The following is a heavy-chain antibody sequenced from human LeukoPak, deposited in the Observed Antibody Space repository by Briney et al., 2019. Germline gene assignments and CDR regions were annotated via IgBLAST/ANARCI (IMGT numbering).Heavy chain of an antibody. J-gene: IGHJ4*02. CDR3: AKGHYYDSKLGY. CDR2: ISYDGSNK. V-gene: IGHV3-30*18. Sequence: PGGSLRLSCAVSGFTFSFYWMTWVRQAPGKGLEWVAVISYDGSNKYYADSVKGRFTISRDNSKNTLYLQMNSLRAEDTAVYYCAKGHYYDSKLGYWGQGTLVTVSS. D-gene: IGHD3-22*01. CDR1: GFTFSFYW.